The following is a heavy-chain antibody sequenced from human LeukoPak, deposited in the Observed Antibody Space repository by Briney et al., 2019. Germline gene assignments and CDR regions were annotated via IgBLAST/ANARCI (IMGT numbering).Heavy chain of an antibody. CDR3: ARGPAQYSSSWYLY. Sequence: SETLSDTRTVSGGSITSYYWSWIRQPPGKGLEWIGYMFYSGSTDYNPSLRSRVTISVDTSKNQFSLKLNSVTAADTAVYYCARGPAQYSSSWYLYWGQGNLVTVSS. D-gene: IGHD6-13*01. CDR2: MFYSGST. J-gene: IGHJ4*02. CDR1: GGSITSYY. V-gene: IGHV4-59*01.